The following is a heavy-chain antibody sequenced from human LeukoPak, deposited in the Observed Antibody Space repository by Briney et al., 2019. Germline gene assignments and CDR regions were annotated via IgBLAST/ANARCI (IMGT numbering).Heavy chain of an antibody. CDR3: ARARRITMVRGVPYYFDY. V-gene: IGHV1-8*01. J-gene: IGHJ4*02. D-gene: IGHD3-10*01. CDR2: MNPNSGNT. CDR1: GYTFTSDD. Sequence: GSVTVSCKASGYTFTSDDINWVRQAPGQGLEWMGWMNPNSGNTGYAQKFQGRVTMTRNTSISTAYMELSSLRSEDTAVYYCARARRITMVRGVPYYFDYWGQGTLVTVSA.